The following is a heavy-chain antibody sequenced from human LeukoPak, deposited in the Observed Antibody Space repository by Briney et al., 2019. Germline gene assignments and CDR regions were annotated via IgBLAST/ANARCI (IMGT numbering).Heavy chain of an antibody. J-gene: IGHJ4*02. CDR3: ARDNYDSSGYLRYYFDY. CDR1: GYTFTSYA. Sequence: GASVKVSCKASGYTFTSYAMHWVRQAPGQRLEWMGWINAGNGSTKYSQKFQGRVTITRDTSASTAYMELSSLRSEDTAVYYCARDNYDSSGYLRYYFDYWGQGTLVTVSS. D-gene: IGHD3-22*01. V-gene: IGHV1-3*01. CDR2: INAGNGST.